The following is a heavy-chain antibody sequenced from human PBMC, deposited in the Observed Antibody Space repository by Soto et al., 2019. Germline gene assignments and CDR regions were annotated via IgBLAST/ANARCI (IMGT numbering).Heavy chain of an antibody. D-gene: IGHD2-2*01. CDR2: IKSKTDGGTT. CDR1: GFTFSNAW. Sequence: GGSLRLSCAASGFTFSNAWMSWVRQAPGKGLEWVGRIKSKTDGGTTDYAAPVKGRFTISRDDSKDTLYLQMNSLNTEDTAIYYFTKAYCSSAGCYVGAYGYWGQGTLVTVSS. CDR3: TKAYCSSAGCYVGAYGY. J-gene: IGHJ4*02. V-gene: IGHV3-15*01.